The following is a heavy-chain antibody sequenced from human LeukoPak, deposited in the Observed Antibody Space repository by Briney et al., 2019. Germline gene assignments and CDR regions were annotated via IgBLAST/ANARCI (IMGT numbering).Heavy chain of an antibody. CDR1: GGSISSSSYY. V-gene: IGHV4-39*01. CDR3: ARHEESSYYGDYGRVDH. D-gene: IGHD4-17*01. CDR2: IYYSGST. J-gene: IGHJ4*02. Sequence: SETLSLTCTVSGGSISSSSYYWGWIRQPPGKGLEWIGSIYYSGSTYYNPSLKSRVTISVDTSKNQFSLKLSSVTAADTAVYYCARHEESSYYGDYGRVDHWGQGTLVTVSS.